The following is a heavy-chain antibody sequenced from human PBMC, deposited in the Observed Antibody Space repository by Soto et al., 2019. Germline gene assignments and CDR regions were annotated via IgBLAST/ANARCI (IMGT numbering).Heavy chain of an antibody. CDR3: ARGGSSDWQVAFDF. J-gene: IGHJ3*01. D-gene: IGHD6-19*01. Sequence: PSQTLPRTCSRDGGSCSGDFWNWISKSPGKGLEWIGKVNHNGRNNYNPSLKSRVTISMDMSKNQFSLKLTSVTAADTAVYYCARGGSSDWQVAFDFWGQGTMVT. CDR2: VNHNGRN. V-gene: IGHV4-34*01. CDR1: GGSCSGDF.